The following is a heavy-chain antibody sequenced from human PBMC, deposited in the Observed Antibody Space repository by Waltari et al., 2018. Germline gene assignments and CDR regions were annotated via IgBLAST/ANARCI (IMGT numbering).Heavy chain of an antibody. V-gene: IGHV1-69*01. CDR2: IIPLFGTA. D-gene: IGHD2-2*01. CDR3: ARVPGYCSSTSCPYWFDP. Sequence: QVQLVQSGAEVKKPGSSVKVSCKASGGTFSSYAISWVRQAPGQGLEWMGGIIPLFGTANYAQNFQVSVTITADESTSTAYMELSSLRSEDTAVYYCARVPGYCSSTSCPYWFDPWGQGTLVTVSS. J-gene: IGHJ5*02. CDR1: GGTFSSYA.